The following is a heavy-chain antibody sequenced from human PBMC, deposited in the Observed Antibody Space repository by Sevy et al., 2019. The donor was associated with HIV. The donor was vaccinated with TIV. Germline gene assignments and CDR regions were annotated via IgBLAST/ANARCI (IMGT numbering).Heavy chain of an antibody. J-gene: IGHJ6*02. D-gene: IGHD3-3*01. V-gene: IGHV3-7*01. CDR3: ASQGGYDFWSGRNPSMDV. CDR2: INQDGSEK. CDR1: GFTFSSYW. Sequence: GGSLRLSCAASGFTFSSYWMSWVRQAPGKGLEWVANINQDGSEKYYVDSVKSRFTISRDNAKNSLYLQMNSLRAEDTAVYYCASQGGYDFWSGRNPSMDVWGQGTTVTVSS.